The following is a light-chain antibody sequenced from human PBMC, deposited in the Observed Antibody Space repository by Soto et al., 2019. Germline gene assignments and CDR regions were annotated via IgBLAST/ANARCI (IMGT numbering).Light chain of an antibody. J-gene: IGKJ4*01. CDR2: WAS. Sequence: DIVMTQSPDSLAVSLGERATTNCKSSQSVLYSSKNRNHLAWYQQRPGQPPKVLIYWASTRESGVPDRFSGSGSGTDFTLTISRLEPEDFAVYYCQQYGSSPLTFGGGTKVDIK. CDR3: QQYGSSPLT. CDR1: QSVLYSSKNRNH. V-gene: IGKV4-1*01.